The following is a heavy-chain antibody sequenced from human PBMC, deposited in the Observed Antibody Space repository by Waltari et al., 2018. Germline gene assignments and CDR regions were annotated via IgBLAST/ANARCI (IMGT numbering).Heavy chain of an antibody. D-gene: IGHD2-21*02. CDR3: ARFSQVTASSLLDF. Sequence: QLQMQESGPRLVKPSETLSLTCPVAGGYISRVNYYWGYIRQPPGKGLEWIGIINYSWTTYYNPSLKSRVIISADTSKNKFALQLSPVTAADTAVYYCARFSQVTASSLLDFWGQGTLVTVSS. CDR2: INYSWTT. V-gene: IGHV4-39*01. J-gene: IGHJ4*02. CDR1: GGYISRVNYY.